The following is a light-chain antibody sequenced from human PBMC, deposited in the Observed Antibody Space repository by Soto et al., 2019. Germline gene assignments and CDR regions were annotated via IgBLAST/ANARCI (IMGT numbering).Light chain of an antibody. CDR3: KQYGSSGT. V-gene: IGKV3-20*01. CDR2: GAS. J-gene: IGKJ1*01. CDR1: QSVSNNY. Sequence: EIVLTQSPGTLSLSAGDSATLSCRASQSVSNNYLAWYQQKPGQAPRLLIYGASNRATGIPDRFSGSGSGTDSTLTIRRLEPEDFAVYYCKQYGSSGTCGQGTKVDIK.